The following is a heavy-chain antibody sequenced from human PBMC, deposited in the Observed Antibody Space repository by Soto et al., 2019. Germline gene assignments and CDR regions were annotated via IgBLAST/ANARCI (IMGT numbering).Heavy chain of an antibody. V-gene: IGHV1-3*04. J-gene: IGHJ5*02. CDR2: INTGNGNT. CDR1: GYTFTRYA. Sequence: QVQLVQSGAEVKKPGASVKVSCKASGYTFTRYAMHWVRQAPGQGLEWMGWINTGNGNTHYSQKFHGRVTFTRDASATTAYMELSSLTSEDTAVYYCARNVDYFDPWGQGTLVTVSS. CDR3: ARNVDYFDP. D-gene: IGHD4-17*01.